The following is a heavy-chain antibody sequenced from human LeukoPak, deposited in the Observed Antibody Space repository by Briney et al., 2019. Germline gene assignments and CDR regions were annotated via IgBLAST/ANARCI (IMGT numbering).Heavy chain of an antibody. CDR1: GGSFSGYY. V-gene: IGHV4-34*01. J-gene: IGHJ4*02. D-gene: IGHD3-10*01. CDR2: INHSGST. Sequence: SETLSLTCAVYGGSFSGYYWSWLRQPPGKGLEWFGEINHSGSTNYNPSLKSRVTISVDTSKNQFSLKLTSVTAADTAVYYCARGRSGNYYGSGSYYNYWGQGTLVTVSS. CDR3: ARGRSGNYYGSGSYYNY.